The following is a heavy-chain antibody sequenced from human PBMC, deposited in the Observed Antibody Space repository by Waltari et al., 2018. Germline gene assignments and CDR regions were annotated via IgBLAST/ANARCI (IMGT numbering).Heavy chain of an antibody. J-gene: IGHJ4*02. V-gene: IGHV1-3*01. Sequence: VQLVQSGAEVKKPGASVKVSCKASGYTFTSYAMHWVRQAPGQRLEWMGWINAGNGNTKYSQKFQGRVTITRDTSASTAYMELSSLRSEDTAVYYCARLGGLELSFWGQGTLVTVSS. D-gene: IGHD1-7*01. CDR2: INAGNGNT. CDR3: ARLGGLELSF. CDR1: GYTFTSYA.